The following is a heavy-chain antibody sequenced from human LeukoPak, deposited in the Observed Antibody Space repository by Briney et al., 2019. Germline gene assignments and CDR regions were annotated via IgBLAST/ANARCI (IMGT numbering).Heavy chain of an antibody. CDR2: ISGSGGST. CDR3: AKGRGYSYSLIDY. CDR1: GFTFSSYA. Sequence: GGSLRLSCAASGFTFSSYAMGWVRQAPGKGLEWVSAISGSGGSTYYADSVKGRFTISRDNSKNTLYLQMNSLRAEDTAVYYCAKGRGYSYSLIDYWGQGTLVTVSS. D-gene: IGHD5-18*01. V-gene: IGHV3-23*01. J-gene: IGHJ4*02.